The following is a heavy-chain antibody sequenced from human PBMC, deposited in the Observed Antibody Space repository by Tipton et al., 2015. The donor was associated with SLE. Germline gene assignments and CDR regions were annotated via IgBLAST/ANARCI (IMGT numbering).Heavy chain of an antibody. CDR2: IYYSGST. V-gene: IGHV4-59*01. Sequence: TLSLTCTVSGGSISSYYWSWIRQPPGKGLEWIGYIYYSGSTNYNPSLKSRVTISVDTSKNQFSLKPSSVTAADTAVYYCARDPGNDQDYWYFDLWGRGTLVTVSS. D-gene: IGHD3-10*01. CDR3: ARDPGNDQDYWYFDL. J-gene: IGHJ2*01. CDR1: GGSISSYY.